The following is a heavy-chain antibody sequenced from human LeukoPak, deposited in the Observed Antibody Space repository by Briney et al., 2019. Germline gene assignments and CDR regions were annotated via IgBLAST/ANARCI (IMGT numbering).Heavy chain of an antibody. J-gene: IGHJ3*02. V-gene: IGHV3-64*01. CDR2: ICSNGGRT. CDR3: ARVGRIAADHDAFDI. D-gene: IGHD6-13*01. Sequence: PGGSLRLSCAASGFTFSSYAMHWVRQAPGEGLEYVSAICSNGGRTYYANSVTGRFTISRDNSKNTLYLQMGSLRAEDMAVYYCARVGRIAADHDAFDIWGQGTMVTVSS. CDR1: GFTFSSYA.